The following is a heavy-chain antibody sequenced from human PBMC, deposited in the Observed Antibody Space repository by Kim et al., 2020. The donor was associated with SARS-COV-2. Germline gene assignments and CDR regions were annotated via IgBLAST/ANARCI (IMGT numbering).Heavy chain of an antibody. Sequence: GGSLRLSCAASGFTFSSYAMHWVRQAPGKGLEWVAVISYDGSNKYYADSVKGRFTISRDNSKNTLYLQMNSLRAEDTAVYYCARTTRPTTVTYYYYGMDVWGQWTTVTVSS. CDR3: ARTTRPTTVTYYYYGMDV. CDR1: GFTFSSYA. V-gene: IGHV3-30*04. D-gene: IGHD4-17*01. CDR2: ISYDGSNK. J-gene: IGHJ6*02.